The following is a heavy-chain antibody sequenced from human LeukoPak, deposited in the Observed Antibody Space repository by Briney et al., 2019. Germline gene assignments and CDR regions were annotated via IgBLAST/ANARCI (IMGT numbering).Heavy chain of an antibody. D-gene: IGHD1-26*01. V-gene: IGHV3-7*01. CDR3: ARAGDVGVVDY. J-gene: IGHJ4*02. Sequence: PGGSLRLSCAASGFTFTNFWMSWVPQAPGKGLEWVANIDEGGSEKYHVDSVKGRFTISRDNAKNSLYLQMNSLRGDDTAVYYCARAGDVGVVDYWGQGTLVTVSS. CDR1: GFTFTNFW. CDR2: IDEGGSEK.